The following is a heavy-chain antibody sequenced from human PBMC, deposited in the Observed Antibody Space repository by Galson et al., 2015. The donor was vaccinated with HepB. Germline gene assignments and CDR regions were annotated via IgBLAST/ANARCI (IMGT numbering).Heavy chain of an antibody. CDR3: ARAYCGVDCSYFDY. CDR2: TYYRSKWYN. V-gene: IGHV6-1*01. Sequence: CAISGDSVSRNSASWNWIGQSPSRGLEWLGRTYYRSKWYNDYAVSAKSRISINRDTSKNQFSLQLNSVTPEDTAVYYCARAYCGVDCSYFDYWGQGTLVTVSP. CDR1: GDSVSRNSAS. J-gene: IGHJ4*02. D-gene: IGHD2-21*01.